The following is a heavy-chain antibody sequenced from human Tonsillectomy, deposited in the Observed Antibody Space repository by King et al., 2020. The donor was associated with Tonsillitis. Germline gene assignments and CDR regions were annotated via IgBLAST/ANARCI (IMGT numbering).Heavy chain of an antibody. J-gene: IGHJ3*02. Sequence: VQLVESGGGLVQPGGSLRVSCAASGFTFSNYAMSWVRQAPGKGLEWVSLIYSGGSTTYYADSVKGRFTISRDNSKNTLYLQMNSLRAEDTAVYYCARATVVTLQTTFDMWGQGTMVTVSS. CDR1: GFTFSNYA. CDR2: IYSGGSTT. D-gene: IGHD4-23*01. V-gene: IGHV3-23*03. CDR3: ARATVVTLQTTFDM.